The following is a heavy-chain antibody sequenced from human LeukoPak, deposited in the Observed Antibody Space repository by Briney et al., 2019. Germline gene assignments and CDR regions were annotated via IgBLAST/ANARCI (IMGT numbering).Heavy chain of an antibody. CDR1: GYTFTCYY. J-gene: IGHJ6*03. CDR2: INPNSGGT. Sequence: ASVKVSCKASGYTFTCYYMHWVRQAPGQGLELMGRINPNSGGTNYAQEFRGRVTMTRDTSISTAYMELSRLRSADTAAYYCARDLYGGNAHYYYMDVWGKGTTVTVSS. D-gene: IGHD4-23*01. V-gene: IGHV1-2*06. CDR3: ARDLYGGNAHYYYMDV.